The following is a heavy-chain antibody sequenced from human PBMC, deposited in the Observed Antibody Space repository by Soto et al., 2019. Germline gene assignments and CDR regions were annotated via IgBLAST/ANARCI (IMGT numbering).Heavy chain of an antibody. D-gene: IGHD3-3*01. CDR2: ITKTGRST. Sequence: EVQLLESGGGLVQPGGSLRLSCATSGFSFSNYGMNWVRQAPGNGLEWVSGITKTGRSTFIADSVRGRFTISRDNLKNIMYLQMNSLRVDDTALYYCTKDAEAYDFAFDKWGQGTMVTVTS. CDR3: TKDAEAYDFAFDK. J-gene: IGHJ3*02. CDR1: GFSFSNYG. V-gene: IGHV3-23*01.